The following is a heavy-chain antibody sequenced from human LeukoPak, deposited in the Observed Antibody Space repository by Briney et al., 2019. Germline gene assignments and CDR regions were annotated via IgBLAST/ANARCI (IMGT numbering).Heavy chain of an antibody. CDR3: ARGRVDIVVVPAAMSRYFDY. J-gene: IGHJ4*02. CDR1: GGSVSSNNYY. V-gene: IGHV4-39*07. D-gene: IGHD2-2*03. Sequence: SETLSLTCTVSGGSVSSNNYYWSWIRQPPGKGLEWIGEINHSGSTNYNPSLKSRVTISVDTSKNQFSLKLSSVTAADTAVYYCARGRVDIVVVPAAMSRYFDYWGQGTLVTVSS. CDR2: INHSGST.